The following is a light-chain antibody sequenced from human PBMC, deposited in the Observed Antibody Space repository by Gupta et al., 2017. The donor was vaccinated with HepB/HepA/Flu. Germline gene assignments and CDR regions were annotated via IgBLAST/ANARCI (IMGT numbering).Light chain of an antibody. CDR1: QSISSY. V-gene: IGKV1-39*01. CDR3: QQSYSTPIT. CDR2: AAS. Sequence: DIQMTQSPSSLSASVGDRVTITCRASQSISSYLNWYQQKPGKAPKLLIYAASSLQSGVPSRFSGSGSGTDFTLTISRLQPEDFATYYCQQSYSTPITFDQGTRLEIK. J-gene: IGKJ5*01.